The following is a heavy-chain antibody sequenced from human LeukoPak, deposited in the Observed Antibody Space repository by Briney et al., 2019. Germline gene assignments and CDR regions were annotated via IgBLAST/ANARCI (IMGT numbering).Heavy chain of an antibody. Sequence: GGSLRLSCEASGFIFDNSWMTWVRQAPGKGLVWVSRINSDGIITNYADSVQGRFTISRDNAKNTLYLQMNGLRAEDTAAYYCAREGGGAFLDAFDIWGQGTKVTVSS. CDR2: INSDGIIT. D-gene: IGHD2-21*01. CDR3: AREGGGAFLDAFDI. J-gene: IGHJ3*02. CDR1: GFIFDNSW. V-gene: IGHV3-74*01.